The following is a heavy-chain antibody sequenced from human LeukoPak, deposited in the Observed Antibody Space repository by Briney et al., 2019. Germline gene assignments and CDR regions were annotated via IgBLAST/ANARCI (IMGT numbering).Heavy chain of an antibody. CDR3: AKDGEIAVAGNGFDP. CDR2: ISGSGGST. Sequence: PGGSLRLSCAASGFTFSSYAMSWVRQAPGKGLEWVSAISGSGGSTYYADSVKGRFTISRDNSKNTLYLQMNSLRAEDTAVYYCAKDGEIAVAGNGFDPWGQGTLVTVSS. CDR1: GFTFSSYA. J-gene: IGHJ5*02. V-gene: IGHV3-23*01. D-gene: IGHD6-19*01.